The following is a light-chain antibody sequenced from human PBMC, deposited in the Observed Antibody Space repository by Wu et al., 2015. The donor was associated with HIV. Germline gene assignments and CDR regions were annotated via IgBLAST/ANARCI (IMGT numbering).Light chain of an antibody. CDR2: GAS. V-gene: IGKV3-15*01. CDR1: QNVITN. J-gene: IGKJ2*01. CDR3: QQYNNWPPT. Sequence: EIVLTQSPGTLSVSPGDRVTLSCRASQNVITNLAWYQQKVGQAPRLLIFGASLRATGIPARFSGSGSETDFTLTLSNIQSEDFAIYYCQQYNNWPPTFGQGTKLEI.